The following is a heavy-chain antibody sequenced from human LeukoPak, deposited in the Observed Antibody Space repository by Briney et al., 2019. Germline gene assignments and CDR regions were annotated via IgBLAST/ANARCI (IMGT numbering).Heavy chain of an antibody. CDR2: INPSGGST. Sequence: ASVKVSCKASGYTFTSYYMHWVRQAPGQGLEWMGIINPSGGSTSYAQKFQGRVTMTRDTSTSTVYMELSSLRSGDTAVYYCARDSQGSVWSGYYNYYYGMDVWGQGTTVTVSS. CDR3: ARDSQGSVWSGYYNYYYGMDV. V-gene: IGHV1-46*01. D-gene: IGHD3-3*01. CDR1: GYTFTSYY. J-gene: IGHJ6*02.